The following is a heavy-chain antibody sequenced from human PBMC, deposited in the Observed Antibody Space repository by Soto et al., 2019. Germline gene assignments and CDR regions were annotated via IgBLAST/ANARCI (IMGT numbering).Heavy chain of an antibody. Sequence: EVQLVESGGGLVQPGGSLRLSCAASGFTFSSYAMHWVRQAPGKGLEYVSAISSNGGSTYYANSVKGRFTISRDNSKNPLYLQMGSLRAEDMAVYYCARDNYDFWSGYHEYYFDYWGQGTLVTVSS. V-gene: IGHV3-64*01. D-gene: IGHD3-3*01. CDR1: GFTFSSYA. CDR3: ARDNYDFWSGYHEYYFDY. CDR2: ISSNGGST. J-gene: IGHJ4*02.